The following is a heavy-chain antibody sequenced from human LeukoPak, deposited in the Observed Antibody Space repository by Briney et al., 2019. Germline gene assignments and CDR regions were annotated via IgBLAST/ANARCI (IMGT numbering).Heavy chain of an antibody. D-gene: IGHD5-24*01. CDR3: AREGQMATMGDAFDI. Sequence: GASVEVSCKASGGTFSSYAISWVRQAPGQGLEWMGGIIPIFGTANYAQKFQGRVTITADESTSTAYMELSSLRSEDTAVYYCAREGQMATMGDAFDIWGQGTMVTVSS. CDR1: GGTFSSYA. CDR2: IIPIFGTA. J-gene: IGHJ3*02. V-gene: IGHV1-69*13.